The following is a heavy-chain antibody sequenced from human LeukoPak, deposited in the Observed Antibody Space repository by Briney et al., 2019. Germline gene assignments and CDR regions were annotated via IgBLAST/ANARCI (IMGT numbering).Heavy chain of an antibody. CDR3: AREYYYDSSGYDY. Sequence: ASVKVSCKASGGTFSSYAISWVRQVPGQGLEWMGRIIPIFGTANYAQKFQGRVTITTDESTSTAYMELSSLRSEDTAVYYCAREYYYDSSGYDYWGQGTLVTVSS. J-gene: IGHJ4*02. CDR2: IIPIFGTA. CDR1: GGTFSSYA. D-gene: IGHD3-22*01. V-gene: IGHV1-69*05.